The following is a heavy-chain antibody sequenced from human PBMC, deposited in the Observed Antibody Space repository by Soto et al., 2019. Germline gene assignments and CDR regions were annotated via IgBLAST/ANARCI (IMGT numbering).Heavy chain of an antibody. D-gene: IGHD1-1*01. CDR1: GFTFSDYS. V-gene: IGHV3-49*03. J-gene: IGHJ2*01. CDR2: IRSQVFGGTS. CDR3: CRVGNWNKENWYFDL. Sequence: EVQLVEAGGGLAQPGRSLRLSCTASGFTFSDYSLTWFRQAPGKGLEWVGLIRSQVFGGTSEVAASVRGRFTISRDDFRGIAYLEINGLTVDDTAAYFCCRVGNWNKENWYFDLWGRGTQVLVSS.